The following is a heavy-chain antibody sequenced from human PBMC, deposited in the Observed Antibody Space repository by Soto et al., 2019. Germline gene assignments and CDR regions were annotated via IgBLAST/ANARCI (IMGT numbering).Heavy chain of an antibody. V-gene: IGHV3-48*01. J-gene: IGHJ3*02. D-gene: IGHD5-12*01. Sequence: EVQLVESGGGLVQPGGSLRLSCAASGFTFSSYSMNWVRQAPGKGLEWVSYISSSSSTIYYADSVKGRFTISRDNAKNSLYLQMNSLRAEDTAVYYCARDLEGYNWLRLGSDAFDIWGQGTMVTVSS. CDR1: GFTFSSYS. CDR3: ARDLEGYNWLRLGSDAFDI. CDR2: ISSSSSTI.